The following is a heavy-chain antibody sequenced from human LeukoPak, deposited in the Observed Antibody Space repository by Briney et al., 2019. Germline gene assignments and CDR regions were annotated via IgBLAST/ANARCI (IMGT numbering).Heavy chain of an antibody. D-gene: IGHD5-24*01. J-gene: IGHJ4*02. V-gene: IGHV4-4*07. CDR3: ARYRGGGYNYLDY. CDR1: GGSISNFY. CDR2: IYSSGRT. Sequence: SETLSLTCTVSGGSISNFYWSWIRQPAGKGLEWIGRIYSSGRTNYNSSLKSRVTMSVDTSENQFSLKLSSVTAADTAVYYCARYRGGGYNYLDYWGQGTLVTVSS.